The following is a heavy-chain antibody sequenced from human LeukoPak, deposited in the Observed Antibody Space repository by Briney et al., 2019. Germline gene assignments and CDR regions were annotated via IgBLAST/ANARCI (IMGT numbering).Heavy chain of an antibody. CDR1: GGSISSGDYY. J-gene: IGHJ4*02. CDR3: AREFDTAMVD. D-gene: IGHD5-18*01. V-gene: IGHV4-30-4*01. Sequence: SETLPLTCTVSGGSISSGDYYWSWIRQPPGKGLEWIGYIYYSGSTYYNPSLKSRVTISVDTSKNQFSLKLSSVTAADTAVYYCAREFDTAMVDWGQGTLVTVSS. CDR2: IYYSGST.